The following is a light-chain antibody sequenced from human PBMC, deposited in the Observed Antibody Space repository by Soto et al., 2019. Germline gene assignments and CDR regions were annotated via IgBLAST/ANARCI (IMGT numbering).Light chain of an antibody. J-gene: IGKJ1*01. CDR1: QNIRSR. CDR2: DAS. CDR3: QQYHSYWT. Sequence: DIQMTQSPSSVSASVGDTVTVSCRASQNIRSRLAWSQQKPGKAPKLLIYDASSLESGVPQRFSGSGSGTEFTLTISSLQTDDFSTYYCQQYHSYWTFGQGTKVDIK. V-gene: IGKV1-5*01.